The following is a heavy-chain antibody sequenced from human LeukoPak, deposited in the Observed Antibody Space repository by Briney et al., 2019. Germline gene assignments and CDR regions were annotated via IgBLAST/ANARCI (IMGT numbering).Heavy chain of an antibody. J-gene: IGHJ4*02. CDR2: ISGSGGAT. CDR3: AKRGVVIRVILVGFHKEAYYFDS. CDR1: GITLSNYG. D-gene: IGHD3-22*01. V-gene: IGHV3-23*01. Sequence: GGSLRLSCAVSGITLSNYGMSWVRQAPGKGLEWVAGISGSGGATNFADSVKGRFTISRDNPKNTLYLQMNSLRVEDTAVYFCAKRGVVIRVILVGFHKEAYYFDSWGQGALVTVSS.